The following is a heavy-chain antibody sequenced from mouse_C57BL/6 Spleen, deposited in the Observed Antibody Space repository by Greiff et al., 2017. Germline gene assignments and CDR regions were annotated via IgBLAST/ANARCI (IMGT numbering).Heavy chain of an antibody. Sequence: EVQLVESGGGLVQPGGSLSLSCAASGFTFTDYYMSWVRQPPGKALEWLGFIRHKANGYTSEYSASVKGRLTISRDNSQSILYLHMNALRAEDSATYYGARLYGNYVWYFDFWGTGTTVTVSS. CDR3: ARLYGNYVWYFDF. CDR1: GFTFTDYY. J-gene: IGHJ1*03. D-gene: IGHD2-1*01. CDR2: IRHKANGYTS. V-gene: IGHV7-3*01.